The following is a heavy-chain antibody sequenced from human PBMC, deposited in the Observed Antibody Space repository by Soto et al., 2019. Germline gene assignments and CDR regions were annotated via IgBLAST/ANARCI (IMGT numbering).Heavy chain of an antibody. J-gene: IGHJ3*02. CDR3: AREEIAAAALAFDI. CDR1: GYTFTSYG. CDR2: ISAYNGNT. Sequence: QVQLVQSGAEVKKPGASVKVSCKASGYTFTSYGISWVRQAPGQGLEWMGWISAYNGNTNYAKKLQGRVTMPTDTSTSTAYMQLRSLRSDDTAVYYCAREEIAAAALAFDICCQGTMVTVSS. D-gene: IGHD6-13*01. V-gene: IGHV1-18*01.